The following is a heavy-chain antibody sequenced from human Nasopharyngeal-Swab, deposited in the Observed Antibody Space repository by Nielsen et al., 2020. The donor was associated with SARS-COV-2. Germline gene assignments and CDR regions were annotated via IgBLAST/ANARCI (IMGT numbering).Heavy chain of an antibody. Sequence: ASVKVSCKVSGYRFTEISMHWVRQAPGKGLEWMGGFDPEHNEKNYAQKFQGRVTMTEDTSTDTAYMELSSLTSEDTAVYYCAGETGDFWSGYEYWGQGTLVRVSS. CDR2: FDPEHNEK. V-gene: IGHV1-24*01. CDR1: GYRFTEIS. CDR3: AGETGDFWSGYEY. J-gene: IGHJ4*02. D-gene: IGHD3-3*01.